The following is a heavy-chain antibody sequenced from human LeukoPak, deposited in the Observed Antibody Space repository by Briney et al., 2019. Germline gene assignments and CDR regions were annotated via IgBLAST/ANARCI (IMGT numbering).Heavy chain of an antibody. V-gene: IGHV3-30*02. J-gene: IGHJ6*02. D-gene: IGHD2-15*01. Sequence: GGSLRLSCAASGFSFSNYGMHWVRQAPGKGLEWVALIQSDGSKTYSADSVKGRFTISRDNPRNTLYLQMDRLRPEDTAVYYCAKRYCKSATCRSDMDAWGQGTTVTVS. CDR2: IQSDGSKT. CDR3: AKRYCKSATCRSDMDA. CDR1: GFSFSNYG.